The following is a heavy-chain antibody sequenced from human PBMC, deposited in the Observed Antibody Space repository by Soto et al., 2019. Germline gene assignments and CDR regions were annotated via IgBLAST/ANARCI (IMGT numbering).Heavy chain of an antibody. CDR3: ARRNRRELRPYFDY. CDR1: GGTFSSYA. D-gene: IGHD1-7*01. CDR2: IIPIFGTA. V-gene: IGHV1-69*01. J-gene: IGHJ4*02. Sequence: QVQLVQSGAEVKKPGSSVKVSCNASGGTFSSYAISWVRQAPGQGLEWMGGIIPIFGTANYAQKFQGRVTITADESTSTAYMELSSLRSEDTAVYYCARRNRRELRPYFDYWGQGTLVTVSS.